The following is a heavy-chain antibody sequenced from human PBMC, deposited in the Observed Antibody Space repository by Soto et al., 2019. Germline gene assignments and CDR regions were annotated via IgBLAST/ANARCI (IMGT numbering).Heavy chain of an antibody. D-gene: IGHD2-8*01. J-gene: IGHJ3*01. CDR3: ATDRVRTPNGADSWDV. CDR2: INPHGGGA. V-gene: IGHV1-2*02. Sequence: QVQLVQPGAAVKKPGASVKVSCKASGYAFGAYYIYWVRQDPGQGIEWMGYINPHGGGARYVQEFRDRLTIPTARPKDKGYVELRSLRSDDTAIYYCATDRVRTPNGADSWDVGGQGTSVTVS. CDR1: GYAFGAYY.